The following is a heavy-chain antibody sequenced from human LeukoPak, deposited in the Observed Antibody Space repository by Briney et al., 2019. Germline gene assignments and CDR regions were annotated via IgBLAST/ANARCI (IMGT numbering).Heavy chain of an antibody. D-gene: IGHD1-14*01. J-gene: IGHJ4*02. Sequence: GGSLRLSCATSGFTFSYYWMSWVRQAPGKGLEWVANIKQNGTEETYIDSVKGRFIISRDNAKSSLSLQMNSLRGEDTAVYYCADPGMGYWGQGTLVTVSS. V-gene: IGHV3-7*01. CDR2: IKQNGTEE. CDR1: GFTFSYYW. CDR3: ADPGMGY.